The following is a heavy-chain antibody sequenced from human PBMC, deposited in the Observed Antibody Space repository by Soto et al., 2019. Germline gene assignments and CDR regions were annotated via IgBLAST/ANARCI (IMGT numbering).Heavy chain of an antibody. Sequence: PSETLSLTCTVSGGSISSGGYYWAWIRQPPGKGLEWIGSIDYSGSTNYNPSLKSRVTISVDKSKNQFSLKLSSVTAADTAVYYCARAGSCSGGSCFGDYYYGMDVWGQGTTVTVSS. CDR1: GGSISSGGYY. CDR3: ARAGSCSGGSCFGDYYYGMDV. D-gene: IGHD2-15*01. J-gene: IGHJ6*02. CDR2: IDYSGST. V-gene: IGHV4-39*07.